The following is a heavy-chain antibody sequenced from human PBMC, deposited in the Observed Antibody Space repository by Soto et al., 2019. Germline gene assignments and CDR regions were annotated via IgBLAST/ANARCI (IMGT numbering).Heavy chain of an antibody. V-gene: IGHV4-39*01. D-gene: IGHD2-2*01. J-gene: IGHJ6*02. Sequence: SETLSLTCTGSGGSISSSSYHWGWIRQPPGKGLEWIGSIYYSGGTYYNPSLKSRVTISVDTSKNQFSLKLSSVTAADTAVYYCARHRGVSCSSTSCYEGDYYYGMDVWGQGTTVT. CDR3: ARHRGVSCSSTSCYEGDYYYGMDV. CDR1: GGSISSSSYH. CDR2: IYYSGGT.